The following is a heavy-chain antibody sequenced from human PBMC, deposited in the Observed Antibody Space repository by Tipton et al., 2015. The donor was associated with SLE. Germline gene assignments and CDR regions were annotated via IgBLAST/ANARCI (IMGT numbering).Heavy chain of an antibody. CDR1: GYSISSAYY. J-gene: IGHJ2*01. Sequence: TLSLTCTVSGYSISSAYYWGWIRQPPGKGLEWIGYIYYSGSTNYNPSLKSRVTISVDTSKNQFSLKLSSVTAADTAVYYCARGLVSQWLVLWYFDLWGRGTLVTVSS. CDR2: IYYSGST. V-gene: IGHV4-61*01. CDR3: ARGLVSQWLVLWYFDL. D-gene: IGHD6-19*01.